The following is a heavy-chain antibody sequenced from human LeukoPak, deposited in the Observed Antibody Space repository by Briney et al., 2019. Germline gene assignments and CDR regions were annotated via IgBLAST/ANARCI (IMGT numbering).Heavy chain of an antibody. D-gene: IGHD2-15*01. Sequence: SETLSLTCAVYGGSFSGYYWSWIRQPPGKGLEWIGEINHSGSTNYNPSLKSRVTISVDTSKNQFSLKLSSVTAADTAVYYCARATGIWRHFDLWGRGTLVTVSS. J-gene: IGHJ2*01. V-gene: IGHV4-34*01. CDR2: INHSGST. CDR3: ARATGIWRHFDL. CDR1: GGSFSGYY.